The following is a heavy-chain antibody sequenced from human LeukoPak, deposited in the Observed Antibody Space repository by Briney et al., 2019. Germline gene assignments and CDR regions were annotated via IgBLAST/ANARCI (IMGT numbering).Heavy chain of an antibody. V-gene: IGHV3-53*01. CDR1: GFSFSRYY. CDR2: YSAGST. CDR3: ARVFRYSSFDY. J-gene: IGHJ4*02. Sequence: GGSLRLSCAASGFSFSRYYMGWVRQAPGKGLRWVSLYSAGSTHYADSVQGRFTISRDDSENTVYLQMDSLRAEDTAVYFCARVFRYSSFDYWGQGTLVTVSS. D-gene: IGHD3-9*01.